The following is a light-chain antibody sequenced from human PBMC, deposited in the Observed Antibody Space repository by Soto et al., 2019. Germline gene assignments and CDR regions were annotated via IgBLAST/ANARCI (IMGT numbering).Light chain of an antibody. CDR2: EVS. CDR1: SSDVGGYNY. CDR3: SSYTSSSTYV. V-gene: IGLV2-14*01. Sequence: QSVLTQPASVSGSLGQSITISCTGTSSDVGGYNYVSWYQQHPGKAPKVIIYEVSNRPSGVSNRFSGSKSGNTASLTISGLQPEDEADYYCSSYTSSSTYVFGTGTKVTVL. J-gene: IGLJ1*01.